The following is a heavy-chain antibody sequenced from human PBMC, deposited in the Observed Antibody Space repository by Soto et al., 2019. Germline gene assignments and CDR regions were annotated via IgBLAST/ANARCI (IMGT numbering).Heavy chain of an antibody. CDR1: GFTFSSYS. Sequence: EVQLVESGGGLVKPGGSLRLSCAASGFTFSSYSMNWVRQAPGKGLEWVSSISSSSSYIYYADSVKGRFTISRDNAKNSLYLQMNSLRAEDTAVYYCATDGYCSSTSCYGFPGYYGMDVGGQGTTVTVSS. J-gene: IGHJ6*02. CDR3: ATDGYCSSTSCYGFPGYYGMDV. D-gene: IGHD2-2*01. CDR2: ISSSSSYI. V-gene: IGHV3-21*01.